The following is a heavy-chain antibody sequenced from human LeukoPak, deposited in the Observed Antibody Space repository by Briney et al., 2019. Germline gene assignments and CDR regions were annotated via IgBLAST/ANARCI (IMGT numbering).Heavy chain of an antibody. J-gene: IGHJ6*03. CDR2: MNPNSGNI. CDR3: ARALCWTTDSYYYMDV. Sequence: GASVKVSCKASGYTFTSYDINWVRQATGQGLEWMGWMNPNSGNIGYAQKFQGRVTMTKNTSITTAYMELSSLRSEDTAVYYCARALCWTTDSYYYMDVWGKGTTVTVSS. D-gene: IGHD3/OR15-3a*01. V-gene: IGHV1-8*01. CDR1: GYTFTSYD.